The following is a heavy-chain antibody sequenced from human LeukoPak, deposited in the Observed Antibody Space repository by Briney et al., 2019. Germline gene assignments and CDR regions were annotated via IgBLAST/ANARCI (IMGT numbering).Heavy chain of an antibody. CDR1: GFTFSSYA. J-gene: IGHJ4*02. CDR3: AKDQVVVAATEVPEFDY. Sequence: PGGSLRLSCAASGFTFSSYAMSWVRQAPGKGLEWASAISGSGGSTYYADSVKGRFTISRDNSKNTLYLQMDSLRAEDTAVYYCAKDQVVVAATEVPEFDYWGQGTLVTVSS. V-gene: IGHV3-23*01. CDR2: ISGSGGST. D-gene: IGHD2-15*01.